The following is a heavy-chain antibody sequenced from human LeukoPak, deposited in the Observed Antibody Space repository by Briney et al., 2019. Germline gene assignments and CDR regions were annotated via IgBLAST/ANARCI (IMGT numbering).Heavy chain of an antibody. Sequence: SESLSLTCTVSGASISSSYWSWVRQPPGKRLEWIGFIYYNRNTNSNPSLKSRVNISADTSKNQFSLKLTSVAAADNAVYYCVRGNYDNRGYSNAFDIWGQGAMVTVSS. CDR2: IYYNRNT. J-gene: IGHJ3*02. V-gene: IGHV4-59*01. CDR3: VRGNYDNRGYSNAFDI. D-gene: IGHD3-22*01. CDR1: GASISSSY.